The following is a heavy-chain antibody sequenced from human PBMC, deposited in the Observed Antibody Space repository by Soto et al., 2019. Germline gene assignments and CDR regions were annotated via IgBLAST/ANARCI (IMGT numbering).Heavy chain of an antibody. Sequence: PSGTLSITCTVSGGSMSNYYWSWIRQPAGKGLEWIGRIYTTGSTHYNPSLKSRVTLSIDMPKNQFSLTLNSVTAADTAVYYCARDLSSIYDILTGHLDRWGQGTLVNAS. CDR2: IYTTGST. J-gene: IGHJ4*02. D-gene: IGHD3-9*01. V-gene: IGHV4-4*07. CDR3: ARDLSSIYDILTGHLDR. CDR1: GGSMSNYY.